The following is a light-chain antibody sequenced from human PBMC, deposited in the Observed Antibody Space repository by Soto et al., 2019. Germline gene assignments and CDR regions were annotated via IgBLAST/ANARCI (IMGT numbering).Light chain of an antibody. CDR2: AAS. J-gene: IGKJ1*01. CDR1: QGISTY. CDR3: QHYNGAPWT. V-gene: IGKV1-27*01. Sequence: DIQMTQSPSSLSASVGDRVTITCRASQGISTYLVWYQQKPGTVPKLLIFAASTLQSGVPSRFSGSGSGTDFTLTISILQPEDVATYYCQHYNGAPWTFGQGTKVEIK.